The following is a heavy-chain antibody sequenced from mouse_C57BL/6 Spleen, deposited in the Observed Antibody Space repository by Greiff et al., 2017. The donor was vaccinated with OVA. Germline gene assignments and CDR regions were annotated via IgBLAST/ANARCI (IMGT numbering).Heavy chain of an antibody. CDR2: INPGSGGT. V-gene: IGHV1-54*01. Sequence: VQLQQSGAELVRPGTSVKVSCKASGYAFTNYLIEWVKQRPGQGLEWIGVINPGSGGTNYNEKFKGKATLTADKSSSTAYMQLGSLTSEDSAVYFCARDRRFDYWGQGTTLTVSS. CDR3: ARDRRFDY. J-gene: IGHJ2*01. CDR1: GYAFTNYL.